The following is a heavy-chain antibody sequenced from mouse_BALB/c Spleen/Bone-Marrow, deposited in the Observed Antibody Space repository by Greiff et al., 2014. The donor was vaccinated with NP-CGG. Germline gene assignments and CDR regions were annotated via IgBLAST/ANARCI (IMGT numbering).Heavy chain of an antibody. V-gene: IGHV1S53*01. CDR1: GYTFTDHA. CDR3: NYYGNTFDY. CDR2: ISPGTGSI. Sequence: VQLQQSDAELVKPGASVKISCKASGYTFTDHAIHWVKQKPGQGLEWIGYISPGTGSIKYNEKFKNKVTLTADKSSSTVYMQLNSVTPEDSTVYFCNYYGNTFDYWGQGTTLTVSS. J-gene: IGHJ2*01. D-gene: IGHD1-1*01.